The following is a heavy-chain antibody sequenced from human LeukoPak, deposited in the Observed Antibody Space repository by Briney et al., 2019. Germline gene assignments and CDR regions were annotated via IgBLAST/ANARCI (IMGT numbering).Heavy chain of an antibody. CDR1: GFTFSNYG. CDR3: ARGLWFGEPRGVNFDY. D-gene: IGHD3-10*01. Sequence: GGSLRLSCAASGFTFSNYGIHWVRQAPGKGLEWVAVISYDGSNKYYADSVKGRFTISRDNSKNTLYLQMNSLRAEDTAVYYCARGLWFGEPRGVNFDYWGQGTLVTVSS. CDR2: ISYDGSNK. J-gene: IGHJ4*02. V-gene: IGHV3-30*03.